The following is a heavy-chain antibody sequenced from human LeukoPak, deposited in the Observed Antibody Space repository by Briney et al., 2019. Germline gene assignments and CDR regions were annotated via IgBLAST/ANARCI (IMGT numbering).Heavy chain of an antibody. D-gene: IGHD3-16*01. CDR3: ATSWGPDTSAFRWGRDGMDV. CDR2: ISYDGSNK. Sequence: GGSLRLSCAASGFTFSSYAMHWVRQAPGKGLEWVAVISYDGSNKYYADFVKGRFTIYRDNSKNTQYLQMNSLRAEDTAVYYCATSWGPDTSAFRWGRDGMDVWGQGTTVIVS. CDR1: GFTFSSYA. J-gene: IGHJ6*02. V-gene: IGHV3-30-3*01.